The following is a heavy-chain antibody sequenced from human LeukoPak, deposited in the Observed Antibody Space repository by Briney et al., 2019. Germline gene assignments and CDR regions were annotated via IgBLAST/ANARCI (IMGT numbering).Heavy chain of an antibody. CDR2: IYYSGST. CDR1: GGSITSYY. Sequence: SETLSLTRTVPGGSITSYYWSWIRQPPGKGLEYIGHIYYSGSTAYNPSLRSRVTISVDTSKNQFSLKLNSVSAADTAMYFCARWFCSGAGYYMDVWGKGTTVTVSS. J-gene: IGHJ6*03. CDR3: ARWFCSGAGYYMDV. V-gene: IGHV4-59*01. D-gene: IGHD2-15*01.